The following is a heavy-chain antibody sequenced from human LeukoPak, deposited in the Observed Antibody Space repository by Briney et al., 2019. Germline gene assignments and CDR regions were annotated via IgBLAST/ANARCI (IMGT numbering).Heavy chain of an antibody. CDR1: GYTLTELS. D-gene: IGHD2-21*02. CDR3: ATNPGGDPLYYYYGMDV. Sequence: GASVNVSCKVSGYTLTELSMHWGRQAPGKGLEWMGGFDPEDGETIYAQKFQGRVTMTEDTSADTAYMELSSLRSEDTAVYYCATNPGGDPLYYYYGMDVWGQGTTVTVSS. V-gene: IGHV1-24*01. CDR2: FDPEDGET. J-gene: IGHJ6*02.